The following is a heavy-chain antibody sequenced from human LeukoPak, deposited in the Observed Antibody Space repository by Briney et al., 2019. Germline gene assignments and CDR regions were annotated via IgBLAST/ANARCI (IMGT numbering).Heavy chain of an antibody. V-gene: IGHV1-24*01. Sequence: GSSVKASCKVSGSTLRKISIGWVRQAPGNRLEWMGSFGHQDGGTVHAQKFPARFNMTVDTATDTAYMEMSRLISEDTAVYYCATSAIVYDYSSEGRLVTVSS. CDR2: FGHQDGGT. CDR3: ATSAIVYDY. D-gene: IGHD3-9*01. CDR1: GSTLRKIS. J-gene: IGHJ4*01.